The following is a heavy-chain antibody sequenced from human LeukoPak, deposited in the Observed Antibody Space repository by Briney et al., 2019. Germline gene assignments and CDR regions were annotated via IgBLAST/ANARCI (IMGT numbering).Heavy chain of an antibody. CDR2: ISSSSSYI. J-gene: IGHJ4*02. Sequence: GGSLRLSCAASGFTFSSYSMNWLPQAPGKGLEWVSSISSSSSYIYYADSVKGRFTISRDNAKNSLYLQMNSLRAEDTAVYYCARDGAAADFDYWGQGTLVTVSS. D-gene: IGHD6-13*01. CDR3: ARDGAAADFDY. CDR1: GFTFSSYS. V-gene: IGHV3-21*01.